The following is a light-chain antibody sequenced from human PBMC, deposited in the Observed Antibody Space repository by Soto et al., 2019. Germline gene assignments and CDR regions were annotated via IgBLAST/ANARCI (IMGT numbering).Light chain of an antibody. CDR1: QTVSSH. V-gene: IGKV3-11*01. CDR2: DSS. CDR3: QQRSNWPSWT. J-gene: IGKJ1*01. Sequence: EIVLTQSPATLSLSPGERATLSCRASQTVSSHLGWYQQKPGQAPRLLIYDSSNRATGIPDRFSGSGSGTDFTLTISSLEPEDFAGYYCQQRSNWPSWTFGQGTKVEI.